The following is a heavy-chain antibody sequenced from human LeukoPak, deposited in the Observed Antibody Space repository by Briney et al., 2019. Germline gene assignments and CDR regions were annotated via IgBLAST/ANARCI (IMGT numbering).Heavy chain of an antibody. CDR2: IYYSGNT. J-gene: IGHJ4*02. CDR3: ARQAVAGNGFDY. V-gene: IGHV4-39*01. Sequence: SETLSLTCTVSGGSISSSSYYWGWIRQPPGKGLEWIGTIYYSGNTYYNPSLKSRVSISVDTSKNQFSLKLSSVTAADTAVYYCARQAVAGNGFDYWGQGTLVTV. D-gene: IGHD6-19*01. CDR1: GGSISSSSYY.